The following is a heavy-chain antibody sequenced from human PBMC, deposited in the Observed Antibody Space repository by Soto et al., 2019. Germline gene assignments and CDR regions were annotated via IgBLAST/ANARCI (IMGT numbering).Heavy chain of an antibody. J-gene: IGHJ4*02. Sequence: WGSLRLSCAASGFVFIAYWMSLDRHAPSKGLEWVANIHGDGGKIYYVGSVKGRFTISRDNAKRSLYLQMNSLRAEDTAVYYCARDFYGGYTYGPGDYWGQGALVTVSS. CDR3: ARDFYGGYTYGPGDY. CDR2: IHGDGGKI. V-gene: IGHV3-7*01. CDR1: GFVFIAYW. D-gene: IGHD5-18*01.